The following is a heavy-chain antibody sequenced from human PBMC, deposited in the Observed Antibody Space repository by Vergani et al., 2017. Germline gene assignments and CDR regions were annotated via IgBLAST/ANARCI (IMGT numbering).Heavy chain of an antibody. CDR1: GESIRSGSHY. J-gene: IGHJ6*03. V-gene: IGHV4-61*02. CDR2: IHTGGST. Sequence: QVKLQESGPGLLKPSQTLSLTCTVPGESIRSGSHYWSWIRQPAGKGPEWIGHIHTGGSTDLNPSFKSRVSISVDTSKSQFSLKLSSVTAADTAVYYCAREGGYCSSTSCYNHYYYYTDVWGKGTTVTVSS. D-gene: IGHD2-2*02. CDR3: AREGGYCSSTSCYNHYYYYTDV.